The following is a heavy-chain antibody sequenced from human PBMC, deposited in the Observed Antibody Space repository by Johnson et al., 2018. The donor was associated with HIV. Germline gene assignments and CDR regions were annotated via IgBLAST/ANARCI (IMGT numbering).Heavy chain of an antibody. CDR3: ARDFKYCAGGVCYRDAFDV. CDR1: GFTFDYYD. V-gene: IGHV3-20*04. J-gene: IGHJ3*01. CDR2: INWKGGSR. D-gene: IGHD2-8*02. Sequence: VQLVESGGGVVRPGGSLRLSCAASGFTFDYYDMSWVRQAPGKGLEWVSGINWKGGSRVYADSVKGRFTIPRDNAKNPLYLQMNSLRAEDTALYYCARDFKYCAGGVCYRDAFDVWGQGTMVTVSS.